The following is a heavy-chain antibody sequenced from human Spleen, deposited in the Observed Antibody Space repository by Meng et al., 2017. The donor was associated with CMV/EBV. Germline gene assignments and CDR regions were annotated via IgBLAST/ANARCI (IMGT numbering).Heavy chain of an antibody. CDR2: ISAYNGNT. CDR3: ARDEAIYYGMED. J-gene: IGHJ6*02. Sequence: ASVKVSCKASGYTFTSYGISWVRQAPGQGLEGMGWISAYNGNTNYAQKLQGRVTLTTDSSTTTAYMELMGLRSDDTAVYYCARDEAIYYGMEDWGQGTTVTVSS. CDR1: GYTFTSYG. V-gene: IGHV1-18*01.